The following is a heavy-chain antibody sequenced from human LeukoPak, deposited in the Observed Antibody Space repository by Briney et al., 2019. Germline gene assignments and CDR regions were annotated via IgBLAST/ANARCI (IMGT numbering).Heavy chain of an antibody. J-gene: IGHJ5*02. D-gene: IGHD1-26*01. CDR3: ARGRSGSYGWFNP. Sequence: SETLSLTCAVYGGSFSSYYWSWIRQPPGKGLEWIGYIYYSGSTNYNPSLKSRVTMSVDTSKNQFSLKLSSVTAADTAVYYCARGRSGSYGWFNPWGQGTLVTVSS. CDR2: IYYSGST. V-gene: IGHV4-59*12. CDR1: GGSFSSYY.